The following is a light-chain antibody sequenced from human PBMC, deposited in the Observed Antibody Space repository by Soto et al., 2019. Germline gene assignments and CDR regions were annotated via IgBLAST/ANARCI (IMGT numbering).Light chain of an antibody. CDR2: GAS. Sequence: EIVMTQSPATLSVSPGERATLSCRASQSVSSNLAWYQQKPGQAPRLLIYGASTRATGIPARFSGSGSGTEFTVTISSLQHEDFAVYYCQQYNNWPRTFGQGTKVEIK. V-gene: IGKV3-15*01. J-gene: IGKJ1*01. CDR3: QQYNNWPRT. CDR1: QSVSSN.